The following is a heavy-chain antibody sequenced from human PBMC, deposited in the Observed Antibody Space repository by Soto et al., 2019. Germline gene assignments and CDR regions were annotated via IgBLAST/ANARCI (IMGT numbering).Heavy chain of an antibody. D-gene: IGHD6-19*01. Sequence: ASVKVSCKASGCTFTNYYIHWVRQAPLQVLEWMGIINPSCGSTNSAQKFQGRVTMTRDTSPRTVYMELSSLRSEDTAVYYCARDVAVAGSDTFDVWGQGTIVTVSS. CDR1: GCTFTNYY. V-gene: IGHV1-46*01. J-gene: IGHJ3*01. CDR2: INPSCGST. CDR3: ARDVAVAGSDTFDV.